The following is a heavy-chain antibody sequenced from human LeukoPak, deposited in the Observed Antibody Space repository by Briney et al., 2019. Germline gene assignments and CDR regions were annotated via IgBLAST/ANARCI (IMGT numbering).Heavy chain of an antibody. CDR3: AKVDSGNYYYSDY. J-gene: IGHJ4*02. Sequence: GGSLRLSCVVSGFTFSSYAMSWVRQAPGKGLEWVSVISGSDNSTYYADSVKGRFTISRDNSKNTLYMQMNSLRVEDTAIYYCAKVDSGNYYYSDYWGQGTLVTVSS. CDR2: ISGSDNST. V-gene: IGHV3-23*01. D-gene: IGHD1-26*01. CDR1: GFTFSSYA.